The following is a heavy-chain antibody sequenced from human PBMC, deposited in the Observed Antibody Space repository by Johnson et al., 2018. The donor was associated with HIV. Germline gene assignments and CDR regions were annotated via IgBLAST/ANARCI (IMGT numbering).Heavy chain of an antibody. CDR2: IKQDGSAK. CDR1: GFTFSSYW. CDR3: ARSATGTTADAFDI. Sequence: VQLVESGGGLVQPGGSLRLSCAASGFTFSSYWMSWVRQAPGKGLEWVANIKQDGSAKYYVDSVKGRFNISRDNAKNSLYLKMNSLSAEETAVYYCARSATGTTADAFDIWGQGTMVTVSS. D-gene: IGHD1-7*01. V-gene: IGHV3-7*01. J-gene: IGHJ3*02.